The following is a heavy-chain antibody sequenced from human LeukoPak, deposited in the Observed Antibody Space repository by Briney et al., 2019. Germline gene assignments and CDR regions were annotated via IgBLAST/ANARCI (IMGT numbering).Heavy chain of an antibody. CDR1: GFNFNYFA. J-gene: IGHJ4*02. D-gene: IGHD4-23*01. V-gene: IGHV3-23*01. CDR3: SRIKYGGNSGYHFDY. Sequence: PGGSLRLSCSASGFNFNYFAMSWIRQAPGKRLEWVSTIGDSGSGGSYADSVRGRFTISRDNSKNIFYLQMHSLRVDDSAVYYCSRIKYGGNSGYHFDYWGQGTLVTVSS. CDR2: IGDSGSGG.